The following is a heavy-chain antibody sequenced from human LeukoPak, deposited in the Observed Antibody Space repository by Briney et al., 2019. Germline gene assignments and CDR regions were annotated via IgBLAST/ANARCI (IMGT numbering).Heavy chain of an antibody. Sequence: GGSLRLSCAPSGFTVSNNYMNWVRQAPGKGLEWVSVIHSGGLTYYADSVKGRFTISRDNSKNSLYLQMNSLRAEDTAVYYCAKGRGTTVTSAANYWGQGTLVTVSS. CDR2: IHSGGLT. V-gene: IGHV3-66*01. D-gene: IGHD4-17*01. CDR3: AKGRGTTVTSAANY. CDR1: GFTVSNNY. J-gene: IGHJ4*02.